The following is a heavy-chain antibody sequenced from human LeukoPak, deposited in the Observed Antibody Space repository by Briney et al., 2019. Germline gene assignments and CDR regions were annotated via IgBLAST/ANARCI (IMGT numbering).Heavy chain of an antibody. J-gene: IGHJ6*02. CDR1: GYSFTSYW. CDR2: IYPGDSDT. CDR3: ATNSPDSSSSMEYYYGMDV. Sequence: GESMKISCKGSGYSFTSYWIGWVRQMPGKGLEWMGIIYPGDSDTRYSPSFQGQVTISADKSISTAYLQWSSLKASDTAMYYCATNSPDSSSSMEYYYGMDVWGQGATISASS. V-gene: IGHV5-51*01. D-gene: IGHD6-6*01.